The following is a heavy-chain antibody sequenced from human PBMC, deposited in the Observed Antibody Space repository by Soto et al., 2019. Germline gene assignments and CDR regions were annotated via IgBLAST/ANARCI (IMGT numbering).Heavy chain of an antibody. D-gene: IGHD6-13*01. Sequence: GASVKVSCKASDYTFTSYGIIWVRQAPGQGLERIGWISVYNGNTNYAQKFRGRVTMTTDISTTTAYMEMRSLRSDDTAVYYCARSGSSWNLREFDYWGQGTLVTVSS. CDR2: ISVYNGNT. J-gene: IGHJ4*02. CDR3: ARSGSSWNLREFDY. CDR1: DYTFTSYG. V-gene: IGHV1-18*01.